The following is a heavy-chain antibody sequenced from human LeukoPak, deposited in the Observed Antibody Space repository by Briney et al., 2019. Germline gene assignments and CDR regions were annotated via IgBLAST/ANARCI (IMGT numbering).Heavy chain of an antibody. CDR2: IYYSGST. J-gene: IGHJ3*02. V-gene: IGHV4-39*01. CDR1: GGSISSSSYY. Sequence: SETLSLTCTVSGGSISSSSYYWGWIRQPPGKGLEWIGSIYYSGSTYYNSSLKSRVTISVDTSKNQFSLKLSSVTAADTAVYYCARGQSMATRIAFDIWGQGTMVTVSS. CDR3: ARGQSMATRIAFDI. D-gene: IGHD3-10*01.